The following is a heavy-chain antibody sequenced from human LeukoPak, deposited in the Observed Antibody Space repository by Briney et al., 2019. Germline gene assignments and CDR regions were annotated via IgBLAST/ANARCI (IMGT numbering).Heavy chain of an antibody. V-gene: IGHV3-23*01. CDR1: GFTFSSYA. Sequence: PGGSLRLSCAASGFTFSSYAMSWVRQAPGKGLEWVSAISGSGGSTYYADSVKGRFTISRDNSKNTLYLQMNSLRAEDMAVYYCANAEYVGASAFDIWGQGTMVTVSS. CDR2: ISGSGGST. CDR3: ANAEYVGASAFDI. D-gene: IGHD1-26*01. J-gene: IGHJ3*02.